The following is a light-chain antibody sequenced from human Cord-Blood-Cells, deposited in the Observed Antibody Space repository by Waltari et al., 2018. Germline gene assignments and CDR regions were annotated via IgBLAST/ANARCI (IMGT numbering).Light chain of an antibody. CDR1: QSVLYSSNNKNY. J-gene: IGKJ1*01. CDR3: QQYYSTPWT. CDR2: WAS. V-gene: IGKV4-1*01. Sequence: DIVMTQSPDSLAVSLGERATINCKYSQSVLYSSNNKNYLAWYQQKPGQPPKLLIYWASTRESWVPDRFSGSGSGTDFTLTISSLQAEDVAVYYCQQYYSTPWTFGQGTKVEIK.